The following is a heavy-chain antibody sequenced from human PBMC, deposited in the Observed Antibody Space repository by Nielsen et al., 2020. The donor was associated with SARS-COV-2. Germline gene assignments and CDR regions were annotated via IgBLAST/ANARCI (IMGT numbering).Heavy chain of an antibody. V-gene: IGHV3-7*03. CDR3: ARLKGSSSNFDY. CDR1: GFSFSSCW. CDR2: IKPDGSDK. J-gene: IGHJ4*02. D-gene: IGHD6-6*01. Sequence: GESLKISCAASGFSFSSCWMTWVRQAPGQGLEWVASIKPDGSDKYHLDSVKGRFTISRDNAKNSLYLQMNTLRVDDTAVYYCARLKGSSSNFDYWGQGSLVIVSS.